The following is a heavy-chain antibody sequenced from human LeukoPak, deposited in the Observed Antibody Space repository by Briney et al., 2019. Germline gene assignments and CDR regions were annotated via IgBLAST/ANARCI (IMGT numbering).Heavy chain of an antibody. CDR3: ARVEGYGDYVQSVDDNWYFDL. Sequence: SETLSLTCTVSGGSISSSSYYWGWIRQPPGKGLEWIGSIYYSGSTYYNPSLKSRVTISVDRSKNQFSLKLSSVTAADTAVYYCARVEGYGDYVQSVDDNWYFDLWGRGTLVTVSS. CDR2: IYYSGST. CDR1: GGSISSSSYY. J-gene: IGHJ2*01. D-gene: IGHD4-17*01. V-gene: IGHV4-39*07.